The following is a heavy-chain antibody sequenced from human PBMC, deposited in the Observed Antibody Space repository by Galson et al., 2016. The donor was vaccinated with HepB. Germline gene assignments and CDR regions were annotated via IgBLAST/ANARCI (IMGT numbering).Heavy chain of an antibody. CDR2: IWYDGSNK. CDR3: AVSSGWRPEFDY. Sequence: RLSCAASGFTFSSYGMHWVRQAPGKGLEWVAVIWYDGSNKYYADSVKGRFTISRDNSKNTLYLQMNSLRAEDTAVYYCAVSSGWRPEFDYWGQGTLVTVSS. J-gene: IGHJ4*02. D-gene: IGHD6-19*01. CDR1: GFTFSSYG. V-gene: IGHV3-33*01.